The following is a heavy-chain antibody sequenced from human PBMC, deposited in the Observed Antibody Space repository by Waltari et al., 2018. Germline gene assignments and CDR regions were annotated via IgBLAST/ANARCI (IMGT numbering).Heavy chain of an antibody. CDR2: IIPVFGTS. V-gene: IGHV1-69*01. Sequence: QVQLVQSGAVVKKPGSSVKVSCKASGGTFGSYTTSWVRQAPGQGLEWIGGIIPVFGTSTYAQKFQGRVSITADDFTSTAYMELDSLRSDDTAVYYCAKGKGADFWSGYNWFDPWGQGTLVTVSS. J-gene: IGHJ5*02. CDR1: GGTFGSYT. CDR3: AKGKGADFWSGYNWFDP. D-gene: IGHD3-3*01.